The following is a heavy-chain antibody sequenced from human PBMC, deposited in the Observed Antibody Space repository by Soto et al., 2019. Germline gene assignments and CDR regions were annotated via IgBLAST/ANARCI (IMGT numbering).Heavy chain of an antibody. V-gene: IGHV4-59*01. CDR3: ARGGNRYSNVASGVGGFDF. Sequence: KTSETLSLTCTVSGASISSSYWSWIRQSPERXLEWIAYVYHTGATNYNPSLKSRVTISLDTSKDQFSLNLTSLTTADTAVYFCARGGNRYSNVASGVGGFDFWGQGSLVTVSS. CDR2: VYHTGAT. J-gene: IGHJ4*02. CDR1: GASISSSY. D-gene: IGHD5-12*01.